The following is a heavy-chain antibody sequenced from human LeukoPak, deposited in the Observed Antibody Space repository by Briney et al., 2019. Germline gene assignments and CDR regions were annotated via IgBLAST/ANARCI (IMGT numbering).Heavy chain of an antibody. CDR1: GGSISSYY. V-gene: IGHV4-59*01. J-gene: IGHJ3*02. CDR3: ARELGCSGGSCYSDGAFDI. Sequence: PSETLSLTCTVSGGSISSYYWSWIRQPPGKGLEWVGYIYYSGSTNYNPSLKRRVTISVDTSKNQFSLKLSSVTAADTAVYYCARELGCSGGSCYSDGAFDIWGQGTMVTVSS. CDR2: IYYSGST. D-gene: IGHD2-15*01.